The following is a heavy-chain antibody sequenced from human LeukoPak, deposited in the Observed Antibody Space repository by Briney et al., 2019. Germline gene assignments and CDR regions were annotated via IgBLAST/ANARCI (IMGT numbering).Heavy chain of an antibody. CDR1: GFTFSSYA. Sequence: GGSLRLSCAASGFTFSSYAMHWVRQAPGKGLEWVAVISYDGSNKYYADSVKGRFTISRDSSKNTLYLQMNSLRAEDTAVYYCARGELDTAMAYYFDYWGQGTLVTVSS. CDR3: ARGELDTAMAYYFDY. CDR2: ISYDGSNK. D-gene: IGHD5-18*01. V-gene: IGHV3-30-3*01. J-gene: IGHJ4*02.